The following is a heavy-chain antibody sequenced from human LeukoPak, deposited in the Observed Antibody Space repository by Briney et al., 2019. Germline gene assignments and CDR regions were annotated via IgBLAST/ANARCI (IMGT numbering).Heavy chain of an antibody. CDR2: IYYSGST. D-gene: IGHD2-2*01. Sequence: SETLSLTCTVSGGSISSYYWSWIRQPPGKGLEWIGYIYYSGSTNYNPSLKSRVTISVDTSKNQFSLKLSSMTAADTAVYYCARDGPSTQDAFDIWGQGTMVTVSS. V-gene: IGHV4-59*01. J-gene: IGHJ3*02. CDR3: ARDGPSTQDAFDI. CDR1: GGSISSYY.